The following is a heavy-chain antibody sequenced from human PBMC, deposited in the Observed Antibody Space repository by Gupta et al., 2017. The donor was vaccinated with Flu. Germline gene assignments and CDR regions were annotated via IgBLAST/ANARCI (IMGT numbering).Heavy chain of an antibody. J-gene: IGHJ4*02. Sequence: RQTPGKGLEWIGSIDYTASAFYNPSLKSRLTISVDTSKNQVSLKLSSVTAADTAVYYWARHASRDGYNYPGYWGQGTLVTVSS. V-gene: IGHV4-39*01. D-gene: IGHD5-12*01. CDR2: IDYTASA. CDR3: ARHASRDGYNYPGY.